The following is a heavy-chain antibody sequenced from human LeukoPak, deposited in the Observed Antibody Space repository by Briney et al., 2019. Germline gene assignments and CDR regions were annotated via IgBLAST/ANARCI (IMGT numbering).Heavy chain of an antibody. J-gene: IGHJ4*02. CDR3: ARENYGSGSYYNYYFDY. CDR1: GFTFSSYA. Sequence: GGSLRLSCAASGFTFSSYAMHWVRQAPGKGLEWVAVISYDGSNKYYADSVKGRFTISRDNSKNTLYLQMNSLRAEDTAVYYCARENYGSGSYYNYYFDYWGQGTLVTVSS. CDR2: ISYDGSNK. D-gene: IGHD3-10*01. V-gene: IGHV3-30-3*01.